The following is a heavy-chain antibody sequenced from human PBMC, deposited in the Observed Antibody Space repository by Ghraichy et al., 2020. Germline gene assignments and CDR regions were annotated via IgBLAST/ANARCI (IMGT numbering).Heavy chain of an antibody. CDR3: ARRARGAAYLPFDY. D-gene: IGHD2-15*01. CDR1: GFNINDHY. V-gene: IGHV3-72*01. J-gene: IGHJ4*02. Sequence: GESLNISCAASGFNINDHYMDWVRQAPGKGLEWVGRSRDKGHKYTTEYAASVKGRFTISRDDSKNSLYLQMNNLKTEDTAVYYCARRARGAAYLPFDYWGQGTLVTVSS. CDR2: SRDKGHKYTT.